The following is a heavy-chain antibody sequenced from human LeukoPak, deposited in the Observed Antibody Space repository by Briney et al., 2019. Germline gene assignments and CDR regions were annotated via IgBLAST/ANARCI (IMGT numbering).Heavy chain of an antibody. J-gene: IGHJ4*02. D-gene: IGHD3-10*01. CDR1: GFTFNTYG. CDR2: IRYDGSNK. V-gene: IGHV3-30*02. CDR3: ARDPHDSYGSGS. Sequence: GGSLRLSCVASGFTFNTYGMHWVRQAPGKGLEWVAFIRYDGSNKYYADSVKGRFTISRDNAKNSLYLQMNSLRAEDTAVYYCARDPHDSYGSGSRGQGTLVTVSS.